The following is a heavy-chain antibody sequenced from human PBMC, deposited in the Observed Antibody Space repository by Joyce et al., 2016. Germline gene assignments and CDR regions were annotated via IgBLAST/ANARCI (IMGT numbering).Heavy chain of an antibody. CDR3: SRGGPDY. Sequence: EVQLVESGGGLVQPGGSQRLSCAASGFTFKKFWMQWVRQAPGKGLEWGANIKYDGSERYYVDSVKGRFTISRDNARNSLYLQMNTLRAEDTAVYYCSRGGPDYWGQGTPVTVSS. CDR2: IKYDGSER. D-gene: IGHD1-26*01. J-gene: IGHJ4*02. V-gene: IGHV3-7*03. CDR1: GFTFKKFW.